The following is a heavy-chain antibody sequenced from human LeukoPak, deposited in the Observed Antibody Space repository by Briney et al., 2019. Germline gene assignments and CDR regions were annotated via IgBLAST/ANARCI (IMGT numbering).Heavy chain of an antibody. D-gene: IGHD5-24*01. CDR3: ARSSRDGYNLDYFDY. V-gene: IGHV1-69*01. CDR1: GGTFISYA. CDR2: IIPIFGTA. Sequence: SVKVSCKASGGTFISYAISWVRQAPGQGLEWMGGIIPIFGTANYAQKFQGRATITADESTSTAYMELSSLRSEDTAVYYCARSSRDGYNLDYFDYWGQGTLVTVSS. J-gene: IGHJ4*02.